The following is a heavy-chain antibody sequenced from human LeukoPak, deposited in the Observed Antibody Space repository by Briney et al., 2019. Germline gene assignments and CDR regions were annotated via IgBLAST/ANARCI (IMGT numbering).Heavy chain of an antibody. V-gene: IGHV4-34*01. D-gene: IGHD3-10*01. CDR2: INHSGST. Sequence: SETLSLTCAVYGGSLSGYYWSWIRQPPGKGLEWIGEINHSGSTNYNPSLKSRVTISVDTSKNQFSLKLSSVTAADTAVYYCASGSTMVRGVTTFYFDYWGQGTLVTVSS. CDR3: ASGSTMVRGVTTFYFDY. J-gene: IGHJ4*02. CDR1: GGSLSGYY.